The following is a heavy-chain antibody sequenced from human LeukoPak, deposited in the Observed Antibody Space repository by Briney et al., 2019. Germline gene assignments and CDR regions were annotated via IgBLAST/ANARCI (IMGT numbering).Heavy chain of an antibody. J-gene: IGHJ4*02. CDR1: GITLSNYG. V-gene: IGHV3-23*01. Sequence: PGGSLRLSCAVSGITLSNYGMSWVRQASGKGLEWVSGISGSGGNTYYADSVKGRFTISRDNSKNTLYLQMNSLRAEDTAVYFCAKRGVVIRVILVGFHKEAYYFDSWGQGALVTVSS. CDR3: AKRGVVIRVILVGFHKEAYYFDS. CDR2: ISGSGGNT. D-gene: IGHD3-22*01.